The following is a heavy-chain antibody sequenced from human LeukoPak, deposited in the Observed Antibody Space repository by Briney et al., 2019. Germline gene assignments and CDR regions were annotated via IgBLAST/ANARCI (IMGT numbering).Heavy chain of an antibody. Sequence: SETLSLTCTVSGDSISTYYWSWIRQPPGKGLGWIGYIYYSGSTNYNPSLKSRVTISVDTSKNQFSLKLSSVTAADTAVYYCARDPVGSNWFDPWGQGTLVTVSS. CDR3: ARDPVGSNWFDP. CDR1: GDSISTYY. CDR2: IYYSGST. J-gene: IGHJ5*02. V-gene: IGHV4-59*01. D-gene: IGHD3-10*01.